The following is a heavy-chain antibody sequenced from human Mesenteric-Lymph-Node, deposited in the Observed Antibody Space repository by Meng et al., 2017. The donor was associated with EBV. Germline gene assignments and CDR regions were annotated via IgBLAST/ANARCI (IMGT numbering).Heavy chain of an antibody. J-gene: IGHJ4*02. CDR3: TRDGYNRDFDY. Sequence: QSQLLMSGFEVKSLWSSGKVSCKASGYTFTSYGISWVRQAPGQGLEWMGWISPHNGDTNYAQKLQGRVTMTTDTSTSTAYMELRSLRSDDTAVYYCTRDGYNRDFDYWGQGTLVTVSS. CDR2: ISPHNGDT. D-gene: IGHD5-24*01. CDR1: GYTFTSYG. V-gene: IGHV1-18*01.